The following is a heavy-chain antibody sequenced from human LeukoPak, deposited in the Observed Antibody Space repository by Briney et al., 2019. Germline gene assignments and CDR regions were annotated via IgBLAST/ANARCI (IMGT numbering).Heavy chain of an antibody. J-gene: IGHJ4*02. D-gene: IGHD1-14*01. Sequence: ASVKVSCKASGYTFTGYYMHWVRQAPGQGLEWMGWINPNSGGTNYAQKFQGRVTVTRDTSISTAYMELSRLRSDDTAVYYCARDLGKGSELDYWGQGTLVTVSS. CDR3: ARDLGKGSELDY. CDR1: GYTFTGYY. CDR2: INPNSGGT. V-gene: IGHV1-2*02.